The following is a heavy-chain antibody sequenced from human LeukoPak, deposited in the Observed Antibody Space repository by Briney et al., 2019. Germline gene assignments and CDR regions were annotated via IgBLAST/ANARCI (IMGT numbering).Heavy chain of an antibody. Sequence: GASVKVSCKASGYTFSGFNIHWVRQAPGQGLEWMAWINPQSGATNYAQKFQGRVTMTRDMSNYTVYMEVTSLRSDEAAVYYCARGGDDSGLYFAYWGQGTLVTVSS. CDR3: ARGGDDSGLYFAY. CDR2: INPQSGAT. CDR1: GYTFSGFN. V-gene: IGHV1-2*02. J-gene: IGHJ4*02. D-gene: IGHD3-22*01.